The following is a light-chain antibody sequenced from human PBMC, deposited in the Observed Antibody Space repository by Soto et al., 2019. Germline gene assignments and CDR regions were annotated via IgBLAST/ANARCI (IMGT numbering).Light chain of an antibody. J-gene: IGLJ2*01. CDR1: ISDIGGYNF. CDR3: ASYTRNTTLV. CDR2: DVN. Sequence: QSVLTQPASVSGSPGQSITISCTGTISDIGGYNFISWYQHHPGKAPKLVIYDVNNRPSGISYRCSGSKSCNTAALTISGPQAEDEADYDGASYTRNTTLVFGGGTKVTVL. V-gene: IGLV2-14*01.